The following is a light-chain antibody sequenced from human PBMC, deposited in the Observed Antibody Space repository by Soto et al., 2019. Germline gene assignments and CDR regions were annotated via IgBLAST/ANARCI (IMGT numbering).Light chain of an antibody. V-gene: IGLV1-44*01. CDR2: SND. J-gene: IGLJ3*02. CDR1: DSNIGSNG. CDR3: AAWDDILNGWV. Sequence: QSVLTQPPSASGTPGQRVTISCSGSDSNIGSNGVNWYQHLSGMAPKLLTHSNDHRPSGVADRFSGSKSGTSASLAISGLQSEDEADYYCAAWDDILNGWVFGGGTKLTVL.